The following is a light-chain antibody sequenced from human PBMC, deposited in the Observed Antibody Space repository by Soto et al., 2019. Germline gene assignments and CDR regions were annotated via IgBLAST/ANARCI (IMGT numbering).Light chain of an antibody. Sequence: EIVLTQSPGTLSLSPGERATLSCRASQSVSSSYLAWYQQKPGQAPRLLIYGASSRATGIPDRFSGSGSGTDFPPTISKLEPGDFGVYYCQPYCSSLTFGGGAKVEIK. V-gene: IGKV3-20*01. J-gene: IGKJ4*01. CDR1: QSVSSSY. CDR3: QPYCSSLT. CDR2: GAS.